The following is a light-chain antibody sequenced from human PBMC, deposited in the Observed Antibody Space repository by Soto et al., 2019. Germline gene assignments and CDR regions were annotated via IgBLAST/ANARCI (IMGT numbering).Light chain of an antibody. CDR2: GNT. CDR3: QSYDSSLRVYV. Sequence: QSVLTQPPSVSGAPGQRVTISCTGSSSNIGAGYDVNWYQQFPGTAPKPLIYGNTNRPSGVPDRFSGSKSGTSASLAITGLQAEDETEYYCQSYDSSLRVYVFGTGTKVTVL. V-gene: IGLV1-40*01. CDR1: SSNIGAGYD. J-gene: IGLJ1*01.